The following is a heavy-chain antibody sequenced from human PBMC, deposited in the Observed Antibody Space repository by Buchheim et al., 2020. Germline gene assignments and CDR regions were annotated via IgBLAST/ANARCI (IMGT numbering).Heavy chain of an antibody. CDR1: GFTFSDHY. Sequence: EVQLAESGGGLVQPGGSLRLSCAASGFTFSDHYMDWVRQAPGKGLEWVGRIRDKGHSYTTEYAPSVKGRFTLSRDFSKNSLYLQMNSLKTEDTAVYYCARDLESSAAFFDYWGQGTL. J-gene: IGHJ4*02. D-gene: IGHD2-15*01. CDR2: IRDKGHSYTT. V-gene: IGHV3-72*01. CDR3: ARDLESSAAFFDY.